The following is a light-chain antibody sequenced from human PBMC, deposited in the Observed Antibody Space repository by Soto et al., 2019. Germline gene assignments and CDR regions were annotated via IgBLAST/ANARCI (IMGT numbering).Light chain of an antibody. CDR3: QQYNSWPLT. Sequence: EIVMTQSPATLSVSPGERASLSCRASQSVGSNLAWYHQKPGQAPSLLMYEASTRATGIPARFSGSGSGTEFTLIISSLQSEDFAVYYCQQYNSWPLTFGGGTKV. CDR2: EAS. J-gene: IGKJ4*01. CDR1: QSVGSN. V-gene: IGKV3D-15*01.